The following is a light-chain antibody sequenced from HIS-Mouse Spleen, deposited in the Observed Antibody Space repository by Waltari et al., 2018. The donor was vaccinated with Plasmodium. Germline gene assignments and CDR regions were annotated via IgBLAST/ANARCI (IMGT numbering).Light chain of an antibody. CDR2: EDN. CDR3: QSYDSSNVV. J-gene: IGLJ2*01. V-gene: IGLV6-57*04. CDR1: SGSIASNY. Sequence: NFMLTQPHSVSESPGKTVTISCTRSSGSIASNYVQWYQQRPGSAPTSVICEDNQRPSVGPDRFSGSIDSSSTSASLTISGLKTEDEADYYCQSYDSSNVVFGGGTKLTVL.